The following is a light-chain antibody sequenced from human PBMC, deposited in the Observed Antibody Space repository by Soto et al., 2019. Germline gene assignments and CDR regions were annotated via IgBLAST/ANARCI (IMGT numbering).Light chain of an antibody. CDR2: DAS. CDR3: QQYNSYSRT. Sequence: DIQMTQSPSTLSASVGDRVTITCRASQSISSWLAWYQQKPGKAPKILIYDASSLESGVPSRFRGSGSGTEFTLTISSLQPDDFAAYYCQQYNSYSRTFGQGTKVEIK. V-gene: IGKV1-5*01. J-gene: IGKJ1*01. CDR1: QSISSW.